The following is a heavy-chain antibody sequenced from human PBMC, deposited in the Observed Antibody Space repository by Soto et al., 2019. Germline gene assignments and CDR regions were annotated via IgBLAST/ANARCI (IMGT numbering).Heavy chain of an antibody. Sequence: QVQLVESGGGVVQPGRSLRLSCAASGFTFSSYAMHWVRQAPGKGLEWVAVISYDGSNKYYADSVKGRFTISRVNSKNTLYLQMNSLRAEDTAVYYCASSGWYRGWFDPWGQGTLVTVSS. D-gene: IGHD6-19*01. CDR3: ASSGWYRGWFDP. CDR1: GFTFSSYA. V-gene: IGHV3-30-3*01. CDR2: ISYDGSNK. J-gene: IGHJ5*02.